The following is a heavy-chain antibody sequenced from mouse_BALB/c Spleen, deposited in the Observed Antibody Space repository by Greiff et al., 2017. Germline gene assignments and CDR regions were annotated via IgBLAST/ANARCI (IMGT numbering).Heavy chain of an antibody. CDR3: TRCNGNYDCAMDY. Sequence: VQLQQSGTVLARPGASVKMSCKASGYSFTSYWMHWVKQRPGQGLEWIGAIYPGNSDTSYNQKFKGKAKLTAVTSASTAYMELSSLTNEDSAVYYCTRCNGNYDCAMDYWGQGTSVTVSS. CDR2: IYPGNSDT. V-gene: IGHV1-5*01. CDR1: GYSFTSYW. D-gene: IGHD2-1*01. J-gene: IGHJ4*01.